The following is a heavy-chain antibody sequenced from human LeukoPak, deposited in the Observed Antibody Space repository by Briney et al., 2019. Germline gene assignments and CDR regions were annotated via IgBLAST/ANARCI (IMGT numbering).Heavy chain of an antibody. D-gene: IGHD3-22*01. CDR3: VSLSKYYYESRGFFDS. CDR2: FSYSGST. CDR1: GGSFSGYY. J-gene: IGHJ4*02. V-gene: IGHV4-39*01. Sequence: SETLSLTCAVYGGSFSGYYWGWIRQPPGKGLEYIGSFSYSGSTYNNPSLKSRVTRSVDTSKNQFSLKMSSVTAADTAVYYCVSLSKYYYESRGFFDSWGQGTLVTVSS.